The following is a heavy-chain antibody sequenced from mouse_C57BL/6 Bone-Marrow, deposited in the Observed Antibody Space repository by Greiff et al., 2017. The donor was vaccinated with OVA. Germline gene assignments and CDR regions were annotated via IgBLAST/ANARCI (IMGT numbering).Heavy chain of an antibody. CDR2: INPYNGDT. Sequence: EVKLMESGAELARPGASVKISCKASGYSFTGYFMNWVMQSHGKSLEWIGRINPYNGDTFYNQKFKGKATLTVDKSSSTAHMELRSLTSEDSAVYYCAREGGAMDYWGQGTSVTVSS. J-gene: IGHJ4*01. CDR3: AREGGAMDY. V-gene: IGHV1-20*01. CDR1: GYSFTGYF.